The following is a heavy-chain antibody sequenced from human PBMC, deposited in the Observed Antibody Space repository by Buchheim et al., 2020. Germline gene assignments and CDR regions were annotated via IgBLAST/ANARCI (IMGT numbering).Heavy chain of an antibody. D-gene: IGHD6-19*01. CDR1: GGSISSSNW. J-gene: IGHJ6*02. CDR3: ARAGDSSGPYYYYGMDV. CDR2: IYHSGST. Sequence: QVQLQESGPGLVKPSGTLSLTCAVSGGSISSSNWWSWVRQPPGKGLEWIGEIYHSGSTNYKPSLKSRVTITVAKSKHQFALKLSSVTAADTAVYYCARAGDSSGPYYYYGMDVWGQGTT. V-gene: IGHV4-4*02.